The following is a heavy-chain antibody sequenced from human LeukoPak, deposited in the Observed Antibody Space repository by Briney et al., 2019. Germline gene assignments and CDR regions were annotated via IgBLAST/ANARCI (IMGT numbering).Heavy chain of an antibody. J-gene: IGHJ4*02. CDR2: ISWNSGSI. CDR1: GFTFDDYA. D-gene: IGHD3-22*01. Sequence: GRSLRLSCAASGFTFDDYAMHWVRHAPGKGLEWVSGISWNSGSIGYADSVKGRFTISRDNAKNSLYLQMNSLRAEDTALYYCATLPVTGYYYDSSGYYYSNTFDYWGQGTLVTVSS. CDR3: ATLPVTGYYYDSSGYYYSNTFDY. V-gene: IGHV3-9*01.